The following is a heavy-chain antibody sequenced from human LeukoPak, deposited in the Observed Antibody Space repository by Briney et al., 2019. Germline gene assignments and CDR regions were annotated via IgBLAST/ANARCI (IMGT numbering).Heavy chain of an antibody. V-gene: IGHV1-2*02. J-gene: IGHJ6*02. Sequence: ASVKLSCKACGYTFTGYYMHWVRQAPGQGLEWMGWINPNSGGTNYAQKFQGRVTMTRDTSISTAYMELSRLRSDDTAVYYCAREDDYYGSGSYYKDGYYYYGMDVWGQGTTVTVSS. CDR2: INPNSGGT. D-gene: IGHD3-10*01. CDR3: AREDDYYGSGSYYKDGYYYYGMDV. CDR1: GYTFTGYY.